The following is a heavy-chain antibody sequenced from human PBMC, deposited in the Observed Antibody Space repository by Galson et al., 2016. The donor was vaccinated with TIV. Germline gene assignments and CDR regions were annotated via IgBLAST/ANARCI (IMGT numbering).Heavy chain of an antibody. Sequence: SVKVSCKASGYTFTSFGLSWARQAPGQGLEWMGWISAYNGDTYFGQRVQGRVTMTTDTSTSTAYMELRSLRSDDTAVYYCARAPPLFHSSWPTDQWGQGTPVTVAS. CDR2: ISAYNGDT. V-gene: IGHV1-18*01. D-gene: IGHD3-22*01. CDR1: GYTFTSFG. CDR3: ARAPPLFHSSWPTDQ. J-gene: IGHJ4*02.